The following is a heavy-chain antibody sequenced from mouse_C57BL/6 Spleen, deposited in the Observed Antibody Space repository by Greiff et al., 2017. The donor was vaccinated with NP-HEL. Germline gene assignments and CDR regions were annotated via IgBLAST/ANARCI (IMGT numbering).Heavy chain of an antibody. CDR2: ISSGGSYT. D-gene: IGHD3-2*02. CDR1: GFTFSSYG. CDR3: ARHIDSLGYVDY. J-gene: IGHJ2*01. V-gene: IGHV5-6*01. Sequence: EVQVVESGGDLVKPGGSLKLSCAASGFTFSSYGMSWVRQTPDKRLEWVATISSGGSYTYYPDSVKGRFTISRDNAKNTLYLQMSSLKSEDTAMYYCARHIDSLGYVDYWGQGTTLTVSS.